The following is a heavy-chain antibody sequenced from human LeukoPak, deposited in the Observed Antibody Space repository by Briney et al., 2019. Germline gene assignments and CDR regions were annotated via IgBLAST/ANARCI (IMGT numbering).Heavy chain of an antibody. CDR1: GFTFSSYG. CDR2: ISYDGSNK. CDR3: AKSGQPLWEGYYYYYYMDV. Sequence: PGGSLRLSCAASGFTFSSYGMHWVRQAPGKGLEWVAVISYDGSNKYYADSVKGRFTISRDNSKNTLYLQMNSLRAEDTAVYYCAKSGQPLWEGYYYYYYMDVWGKGTTVTVSS. V-gene: IGHV3-30*18. J-gene: IGHJ6*03. D-gene: IGHD2-2*01.